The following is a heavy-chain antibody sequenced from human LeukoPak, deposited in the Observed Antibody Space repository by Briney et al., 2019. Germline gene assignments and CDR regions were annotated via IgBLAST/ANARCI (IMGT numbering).Heavy chain of an antibody. CDR2: IYYSGST. Sequence: SETLSLTCTVSGGSISSYYWSWIRQPPGKGLEWIGYIYYSGSTNYNPSLKSRVTISVDTSKNQFSLKLSSVTAADTAVYYCARNYVGSSGIDYWGQGTLVTVSS. D-gene: IGHD3-22*01. CDR1: GGSISSYY. V-gene: IGHV4-59*08. CDR3: ARNYVGSSGIDY. J-gene: IGHJ4*02.